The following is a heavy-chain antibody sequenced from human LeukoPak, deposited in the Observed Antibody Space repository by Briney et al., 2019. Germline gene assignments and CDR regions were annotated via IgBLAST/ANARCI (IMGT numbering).Heavy chain of an antibody. V-gene: IGHV1-18*01. CDR2: ISTYKDNT. D-gene: IGHD6-19*01. CDR1: GYTFSDYV. Sequence: GDSMKVSCKASGYTFSDYVISWVRQAPGQGLDWRGWISTYKDNTNYAQKLQGRVTMTTDTSTSTAYMDLRSLTSDDTAVYYCARQWSSSACYRVASFWGQGTLVTVSS. CDR3: ARQWSSSACYRVASF. J-gene: IGHJ4*02.